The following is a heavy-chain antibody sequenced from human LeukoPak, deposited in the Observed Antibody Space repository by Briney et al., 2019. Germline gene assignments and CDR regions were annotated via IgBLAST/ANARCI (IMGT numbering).Heavy chain of an antibody. D-gene: IGHD1-26*01. Sequence: GGSLRLSCAASGFTFTNSWMAWVRQAPGKGLEWVANIKQDGSTKHYADSLKGRFTISRDNPKNSLYLQMNNLRADDTAVYYCTRDTDGSLDYWGQGILVTVAS. CDR3: TRDTDGSLDY. J-gene: IGHJ4*02. CDR2: IKQDGSTK. CDR1: GFTFTNSW. V-gene: IGHV3-7*01.